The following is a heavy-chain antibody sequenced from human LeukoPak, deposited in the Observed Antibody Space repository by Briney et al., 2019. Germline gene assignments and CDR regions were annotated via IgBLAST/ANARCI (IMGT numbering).Heavy chain of an antibody. D-gene: IGHD5-18*01. CDR3: ARVRPYTAMDLFDY. Sequence: GGSLRLSCAASGFTFSSYSMNWVRQAPGKGLEWVSSISSSSSYIYYADSVRGRFTISRDNAKNSLYLQMNSLRAEDTAVYYCARVRPYTAMDLFDYWGQGTLVTVSS. CDR2: ISSSSSYI. V-gene: IGHV3-21*01. CDR1: GFTFSSYS. J-gene: IGHJ4*02.